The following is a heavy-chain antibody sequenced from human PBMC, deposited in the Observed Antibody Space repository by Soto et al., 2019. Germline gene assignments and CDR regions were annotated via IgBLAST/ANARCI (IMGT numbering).Heavy chain of an antibody. D-gene: IGHD6-19*01. V-gene: IGHV5-51*01. CDR1: GYSFTRYW. CDR2: IYPGDSDT. CDR3: ARPRSGYSSGWYKYDAFDI. Sequence: PGESLKIAYTVSGYSFTRYWIGWVRQMPGKGLEWMGIIYPGDSDTRYSPSFQGQVTISADKSISTAYLQWSSLKASDTAMYYCARPRSGYSSGWYKYDAFDIWGQGTMVTVS. J-gene: IGHJ3*02.